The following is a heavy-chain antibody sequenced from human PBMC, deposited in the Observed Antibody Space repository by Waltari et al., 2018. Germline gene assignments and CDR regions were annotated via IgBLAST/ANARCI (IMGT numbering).Heavy chain of an antibody. Sequence: QVQLVQSGAEVKKPGASVKVSCKASGYTFTGYYMHWVRQAPGQGLEWMGWINPNRGGTNYAQKFQGRVTMTRDTSISTAYMELSRLRSDDTAVYYCARGGLWAPTRLTNAFDIWGQGTMVTVSS. CDR2: INPNRGGT. D-gene: IGHD3-3*01. CDR3: ARGGLWAPTRLTNAFDI. V-gene: IGHV1-2*02. CDR1: GYTFTGYY. J-gene: IGHJ3*02.